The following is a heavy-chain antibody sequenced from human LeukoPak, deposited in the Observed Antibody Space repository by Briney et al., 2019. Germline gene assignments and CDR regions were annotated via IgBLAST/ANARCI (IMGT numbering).Heavy chain of an antibody. Sequence: GGSLRLSCAASGFTFSTFAMTWVRQAPGKGLEWVSSITGTHYTTYDTDSVKGRFTISRDNSKNTLYLQMNSLRADDTAVYYCTKDPNGDYVGAFDPWGQGTLVTVSS. V-gene: IGHV3-23*01. CDR1: GFTFSTFA. J-gene: IGHJ5*02. CDR3: TKDPNGDYVGAFDP. D-gene: IGHD4-17*01. CDR2: ITGTHYTT.